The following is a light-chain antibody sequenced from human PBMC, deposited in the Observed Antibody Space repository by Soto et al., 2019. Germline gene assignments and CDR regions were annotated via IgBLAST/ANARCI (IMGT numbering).Light chain of an antibody. CDR3: HQYFSAPQA. V-gene: IGKV4-1*01. CDR2: CAS. J-gene: IGKJ4*01. Sequence: DTVMTQSPDSLAVSLGERATIRCKSSQSLFYTSHNKNYLAWYQQKPGQRPRLLFSCASVRASGVPDRFSGSGSGTDFTLTFTNLQADDAAVYYCHQYFSAPQAFGGGTKVEI. CDR1: QSLFYTSHNKNY.